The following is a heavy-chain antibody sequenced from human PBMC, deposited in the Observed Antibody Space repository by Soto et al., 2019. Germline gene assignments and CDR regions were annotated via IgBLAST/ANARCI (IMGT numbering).Heavy chain of an antibody. D-gene: IGHD2-2*01. J-gene: IGHJ4*02. CDR1: GYSFTSYW. V-gene: IGHV5-10-1*01. Sequence: GGSLKISCKGSGYSFTSYWISWVRQMPGKGLEWMGRIDPSDSYTNYSPSFQGHVTISADKSISTAYLQWSSLKASDTAMYYCARGGALSSTSCLYWGQGTLVTVSS. CDR3: ARGGALSSTSCLY. CDR2: IDPSDSYT.